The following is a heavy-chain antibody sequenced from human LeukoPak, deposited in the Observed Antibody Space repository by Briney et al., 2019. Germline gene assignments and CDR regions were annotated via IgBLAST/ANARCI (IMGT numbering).Heavy chain of an antibody. V-gene: IGHV3-74*01. CDR1: GFTFSSCW. CDR2: INSDGSST. J-gene: IGHJ3*02. Sequence: GGSLRLSCAAPGFTFSSCWMHWVRQAPGKGLVWVSRINSDGSSTSYADSVKGRFTISRDNAKNTLYLQMNSLRAEDTAVYYCARALYNWNYGALGAFDIWGQGTMVTVSS. CDR3: ARALYNWNYGALGAFDI. D-gene: IGHD1-7*01.